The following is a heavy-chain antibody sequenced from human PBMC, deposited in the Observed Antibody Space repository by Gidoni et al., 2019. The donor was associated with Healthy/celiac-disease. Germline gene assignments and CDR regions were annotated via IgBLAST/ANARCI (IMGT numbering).Heavy chain of an antibody. CDR2: SRSKGGST. D-gene: IGHD6-13*01. J-gene: IGHJ4*02. CDR3: ARGSSSWFFFDY. Sequence: EVQLVESGCGLVQPGGSLRLSCAASAFPFSSYAMHWVRQAPGKGLEYVSASRSKGGSTYDANAVKGRVTSARDNSKNTLDRKMGSLRAEDMAVYYWARGSSSWFFFDYWGKGTLVTVSA. CDR1: AFPFSSYA. V-gene: IGHV3-64*01.